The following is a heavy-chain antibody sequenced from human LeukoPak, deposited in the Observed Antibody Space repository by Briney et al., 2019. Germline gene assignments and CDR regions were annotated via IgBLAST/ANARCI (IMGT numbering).Heavy chain of an antibody. CDR2: FDPEDGET. CDR1: GYTLTELS. D-gene: IGHD6-19*01. V-gene: IGHV1-24*01. J-gene: IGHJ4*02. CDR3: ARKHYLQGLAHFDY. Sequence: ASVKVSCKVSGYTLTELSMHWVRQAPGKGLEWMGGFDPEDGETIYAQKFQGRVTMTEDTSTDTAYMELSSLRSEDTAVYYCARKHYLQGLAHFDYWGQGTLVTVSS.